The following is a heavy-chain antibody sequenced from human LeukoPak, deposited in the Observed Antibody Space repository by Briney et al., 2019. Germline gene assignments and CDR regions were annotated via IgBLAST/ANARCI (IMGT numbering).Heavy chain of an antibody. J-gene: IGHJ5*02. D-gene: IGHD3-22*01. CDR2: IYSGGST. Sequence: PGGSLRLSCAASGFTVSSNYMSWVRQAPGRGLEWVSVIYSGGSTYYADSVKGRFTISRDNSKNTLYLQMNSLRAEDTAVYYCARAELKYYYDPWGQGTLVTVSS. CDR3: ARAELKYYYDP. V-gene: IGHV3-53*01. CDR1: GFTVSSNY.